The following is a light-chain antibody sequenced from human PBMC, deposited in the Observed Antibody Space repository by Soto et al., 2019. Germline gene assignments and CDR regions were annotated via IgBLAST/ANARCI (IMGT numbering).Light chain of an antibody. V-gene: IGLV3-21*02. CDR1: LIGSKS. J-gene: IGLJ2*01. CDR3: QVWDSRSDQVV. Sequence: SSELTQPPSVSVAPGQAATLSCGGNLIGSKSVHWYRQMPGQAPVLVIYDDTDRPSGIPERFSGSNSGDTATLTISGVEAGDEADYYCQVWDSRSDQVVFGGGTKLTVL. CDR2: DDT.